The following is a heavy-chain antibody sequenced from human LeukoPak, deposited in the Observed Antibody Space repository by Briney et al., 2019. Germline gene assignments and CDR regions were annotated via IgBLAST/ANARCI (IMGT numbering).Heavy chain of an antibody. CDR2: INPNSGGT. D-gene: IGHD3-10*01. CDR1: GYTFTCYY. J-gene: IGHJ6*02. Sequence: ASVTVSCKASGYTFTCYYMHWVRQAPGQGLEWMGWINPNSGGTNYAQKFQGRVTMTRDTSISTAYMELSRLRSDDTAVYYCARWFVDYYYYGMDVWGQGTTVTVSS. CDR3: ARWFVDYYYYGMDV. V-gene: IGHV1-2*02.